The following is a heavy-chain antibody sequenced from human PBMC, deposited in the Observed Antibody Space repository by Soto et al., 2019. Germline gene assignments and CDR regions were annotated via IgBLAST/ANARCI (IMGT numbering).Heavy chain of an antibody. Sequence: SETLSLTGAVYGGSFSGYYWSWSRQRPGKGLEWRGEINHSGSTNYTPSRKSRQTKSVDTSKNQFSLKLRPVSAADTAVYYCARGGHLYCYDSTGRWFDPWGQGTMVTVSS. V-gene: IGHV4-34*01. CDR1: GGSFSGYY. CDR2: INHSGST. D-gene: IGHD3-22*01. J-gene: IGHJ5*02. CDR3: ARGGHLYCYDSTGRWFDP.